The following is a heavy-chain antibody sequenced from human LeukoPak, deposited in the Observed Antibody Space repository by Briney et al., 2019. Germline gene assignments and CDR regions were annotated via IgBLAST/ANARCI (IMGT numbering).Heavy chain of an antibody. Sequence: GGSLRLSCAASGFTVSSNYMSWVRQAPGKGLEWVSVVYSGGSTYYADSVKGRFTISRDNSKNTLYLQMNSLRAEDTAVYYCARGRPVGASTVEDYWGRGTLVTVSS. CDR2: VYSGGST. CDR1: GFTVSSNY. D-gene: IGHD1-26*01. J-gene: IGHJ4*02. V-gene: IGHV3-66*01. CDR3: ARGRPVGASTVEDY.